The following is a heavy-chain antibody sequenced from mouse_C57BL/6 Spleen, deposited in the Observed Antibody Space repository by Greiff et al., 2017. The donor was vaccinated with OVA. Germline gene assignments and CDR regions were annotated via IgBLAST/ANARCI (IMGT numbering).Heavy chain of an antibody. D-gene: IGHD1-1*01. J-gene: IGHJ4*01. CDR2: INPSTGGT. V-gene: IGHV1-42*01. CDR3: ARDYGSSYRSNYAMDY. Sequence: VQLQQSGPELVKPGASVQISCKASGYSFTGYYMNWLKQSPEKSLEWIGEINPSTGGTTYNQKFKAKATLTVDKSSSTAYMQLKSLTSEDSAVYYCARDYGSSYRSNYAMDYWGQGTSVTVSS. CDR1: GYSFTGYY.